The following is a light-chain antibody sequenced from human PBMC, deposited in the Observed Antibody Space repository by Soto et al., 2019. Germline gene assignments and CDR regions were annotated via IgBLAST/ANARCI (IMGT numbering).Light chain of an antibody. Sequence: DIQMTQSPSYQSASVGDRVTITCRASQNMSSYLNWYQEKPGKAPKLLIYGASNLQSGVPSRFSGSGSGTDLTLTISSLQPEDFATYYCQQSYSTPFTFGPGTKVDIK. CDR3: QQSYSTPFT. V-gene: IGKV1-39*01. CDR2: GAS. CDR1: QNMSSY. J-gene: IGKJ3*01.